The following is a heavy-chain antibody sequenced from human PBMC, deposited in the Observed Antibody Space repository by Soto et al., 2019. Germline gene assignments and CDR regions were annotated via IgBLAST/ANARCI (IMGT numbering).Heavy chain of an antibody. D-gene: IGHD2-2*01. J-gene: IGHJ4*02. CDR3: AKPNLYCSSTSCYDY. V-gene: IGHV3-23*01. CDR2: ITGSGGTT. Sequence: GGSLRLSCAGSGFTFSSYATSWVRQAPGKGLEWVSAITGSGGTTYYADSFKGRFTISRDNSKNTLNLQMNSLRAEDTAVYYCAKPNLYCSSTSCYDYWGQGTLVTVSS. CDR1: GFTFSSYA.